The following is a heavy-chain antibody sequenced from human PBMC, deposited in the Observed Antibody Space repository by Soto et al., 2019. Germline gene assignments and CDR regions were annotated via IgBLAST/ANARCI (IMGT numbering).Heavy chain of an antibody. V-gene: IGHV3-7*03. J-gene: IGHJ4*02. CDR1: GFTFTSFW. CDR2: IKQDGSVK. Sequence: GSLRLSCAASGFTFTSFWMYWVRQAPGKGLEWVANIKQDGSVKSYVDSVKGRFTISRDNAKNSLYLQMNSLRAEDTAVYYCARDQEGGYSFSHWGQGTLVTVSS. CDR3: ARDQEGGYSFSH. D-gene: IGHD1-26*01.